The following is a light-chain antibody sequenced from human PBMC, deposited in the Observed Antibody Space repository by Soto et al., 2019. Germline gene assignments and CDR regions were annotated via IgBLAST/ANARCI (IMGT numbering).Light chain of an antibody. J-gene: IGKJ1*01. CDR1: QSVSSIY. CDR3: QQYSNSPRT. V-gene: IGKV3-20*01. CDR2: GAS. Sequence: EIVLTQSPGTLSLSPGERATLSCRASQSVSSIYLAWYQQKPGQAPRLLIYGASSRATGIPDRFSGSGSGTDFTLTISRLEPEDFAVYYCQQYSNSPRTFGQGTKVDIK.